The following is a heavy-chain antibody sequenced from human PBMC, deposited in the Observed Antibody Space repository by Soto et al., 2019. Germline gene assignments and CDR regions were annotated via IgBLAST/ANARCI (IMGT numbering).Heavy chain of an antibody. CDR3: ARASLTIFGVVTRKTFDY. CDR1: GGSISSYY. J-gene: IGHJ4*02. V-gene: IGHV4-59*01. CDR2: IYYSGST. Sequence: PSETLSLTCTVSGGSISSYYWSWIRQPPGKGLEWIGYIYYSGSTNYNPSLKSRVTISVDTSKNQFSLKLSSVTAADTAVYYCARASLTIFGVVTRKTFDYWGQGTLVTVSS. D-gene: IGHD3-3*01.